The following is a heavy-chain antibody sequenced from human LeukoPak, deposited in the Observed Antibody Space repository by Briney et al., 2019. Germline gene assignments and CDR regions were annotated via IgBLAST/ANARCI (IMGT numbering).Heavy chain of an antibody. D-gene: IGHD1-7*01. J-gene: IGHJ6*03. V-gene: IGHV3-30*04. CDR1: GFTFSTYE. CDR2: ISYDGSNK. CDR3: ARDRKLELRLFSYMDV. Sequence: GGSLRLSCAASGFTFSTYEMHWVRQAPGKGLEWVAVISYDGSNKYYADSVKGRFTISRDNSKHTLYVQMKSLRPEDTAVYYCARDRKLELRLFSYMDVWGKGTTVTVSS.